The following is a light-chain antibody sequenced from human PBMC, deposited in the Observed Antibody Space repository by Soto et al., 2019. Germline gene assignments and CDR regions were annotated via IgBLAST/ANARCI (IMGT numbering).Light chain of an antibody. V-gene: IGLV3-21*04. CDR2: YDS. CDR3: QVWDSSSDHAV. CDR1: NIGSKS. J-gene: IGLJ7*01. Sequence: SYELTQPPSVSVAPGKTARITCGGNNIGSKSVHWYQQKPGQAPVLVIYYDSDRPSGIPERFSGFNSGNTATLTISRVEAGDEADYYCQVWDSSSDHAVFGGGTHLTVL.